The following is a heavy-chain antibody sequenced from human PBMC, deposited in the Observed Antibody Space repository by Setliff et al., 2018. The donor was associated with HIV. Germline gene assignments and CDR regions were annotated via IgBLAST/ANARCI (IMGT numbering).Heavy chain of an antibody. Sequence: PSETLSLTCTVSGGSFSSSTYSWSWIRQPPGMGLEWIGSIHSSGTTYYNPSLKSRVTISVDTSKNQFSLKLSSVTAADTAVYYCARLLSYSSSNWFDPWGQGTLVTVSS. V-gene: IGHV4-39*01. CDR1: GGSFSSSTYS. CDR2: IHSSGTT. D-gene: IGHD6-6*01. J-gene: IGHJ5*02. CDR3: ARLLSYSSSNWFDP.